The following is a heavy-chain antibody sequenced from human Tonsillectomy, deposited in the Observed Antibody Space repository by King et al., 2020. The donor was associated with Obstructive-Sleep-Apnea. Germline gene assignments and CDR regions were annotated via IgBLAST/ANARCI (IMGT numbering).Heavy chain of an antibody. CDR3: ARDGYYYDSSGSYYFDY. J-gene: IGHJ4*02. Sequence: VQLVESGGGLVKPGGSLRLSCAASGFTFSDYYMNWVRQAPGKGLQWVSSISSSSSYIYYAASVKGRFTISRDNAKNSLDLQMNSLRVEDTAVYYCARDGYYYDSSGSYYFDYWGQGTLVTVSS. D-gene: IGHD3-22*01. CDR2: ISSSSSYI. CDR1: GFTFSDYY. V-gene: IGHV3-21*01.